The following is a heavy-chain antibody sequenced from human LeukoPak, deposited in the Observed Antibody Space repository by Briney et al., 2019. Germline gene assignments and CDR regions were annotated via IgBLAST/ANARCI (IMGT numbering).Heavy chain of an antibody. CDR2: IKEDGGEI. Sequence: PGGSLRLSCAASAFTFSNYWMSWVRQAPGKGPEWVANIKEDGGEINYLDSVKGRFTISRDNAKNSLYLQVNRLRAEDTAVYYCARDRGYSTFYYCGQGTLATVSS. CDR3: ARDRGYSTFYY. CDR1: AFTFSNYW. D-gene: IGHD4-23*01. J-gene: IGHJ4*02. V-gene: IGHV3-7*01.